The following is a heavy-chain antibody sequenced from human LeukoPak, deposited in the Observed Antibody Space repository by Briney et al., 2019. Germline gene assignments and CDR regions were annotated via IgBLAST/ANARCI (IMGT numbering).Heavy chain of an antibody. CDR2: IKEDGSEK. CDR1: GFTFSSYW. V-gene: IGHV3-7*01. J-gene: IGHJ4*02. D-gene: IGHD1-26*01. CDR3: ARDKIVGAITGSNFDC. Sequence: GGSLRLSCAASGFTFSSYWMSWVRQAPGKGLEWVANIKEDGSEKYYVDSVVGRFAISRDNGKSSLYLQMNSLRVEDTAVYYCARDKIVGAITGSNFDCWGQGTLVTVSS.